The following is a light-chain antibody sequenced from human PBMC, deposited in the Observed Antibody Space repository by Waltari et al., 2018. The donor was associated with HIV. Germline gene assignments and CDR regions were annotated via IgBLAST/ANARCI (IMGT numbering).Light chain of an antibody. V-gene: IGLV2-14*01. CDR1: SSDIGYYDY. J-gene: IGLJ2*01. CDR2: EVT. CDR3: SSYTRRGTVV. Sequence: QSALTQPASVSGSPGQSIVLPCTGSSSDIGYYDYVSWYQQYPGQAPKALIYEVTSRPAGTSSRFSRSKSATTAFLAISKLQTDDEADYFCSSYTRRGTVVFGGGTRLTVL.